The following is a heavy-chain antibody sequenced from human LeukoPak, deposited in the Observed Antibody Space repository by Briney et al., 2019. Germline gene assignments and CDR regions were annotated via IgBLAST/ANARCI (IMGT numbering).Heavy chain of an antibody. V-gene: IGHV3-30-3*01. J-gene: IGHJ4*02. CDR3: AREDYSNVYFDY. CDR1: GFTFRSYA. CDR2: ISYDGSNK. Sequence: PLGSLILSCAASGFTFRSYAMHWVRQAPGKGLEWVAVISYDGSNKYYADSVKGRFTISRDNSKNTLYLQMNSLRAEDTAVYYCAREDYSNVYFDYWGQGTLVAVSS. D-gene: IGHD1-1*01.